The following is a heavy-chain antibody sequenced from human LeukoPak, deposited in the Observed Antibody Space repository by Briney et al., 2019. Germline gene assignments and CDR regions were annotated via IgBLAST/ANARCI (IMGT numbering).Heavy chain of an antibody. Sequence: GGSLRLSCAASGFTFSDYHMSWIRQAPGKGLEWVSYISSSGSTIYYADSVKGRFTISRDNAKNSLYLQMNSLRAEDTAVYYCASFSYSSGWYEVYWGQGTLVTVSS. CDR1: GFTFSDYH. CDR2: ISSSGSTI. CDR3: ASFSYSSGWYEVY. D-gene: IGHD6-19*01. J-gene: IGHJ4*02. V-gene: IGHV3-11*01.